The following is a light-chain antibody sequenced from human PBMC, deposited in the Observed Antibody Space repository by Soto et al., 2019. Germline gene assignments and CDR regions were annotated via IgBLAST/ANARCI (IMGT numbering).Light chain of an antibody. CDR1: QTVLYNSNNKNY. CDR3: QQYYNTPSFT. Sequence: DIVMTQSPDSLAVSLGERATINCKSSQTVLYNSNNKNYLAWYQQKPGQPPKLLIYWASTRESGVPDRFSGSGSGTDFTLTISSLQAEDLAVYYCQQYYNTPSFTFGPGTKVDIK. J-gene: IGKJ3*01. V-gene: IGKV4-1*01. CDR2: WAS.